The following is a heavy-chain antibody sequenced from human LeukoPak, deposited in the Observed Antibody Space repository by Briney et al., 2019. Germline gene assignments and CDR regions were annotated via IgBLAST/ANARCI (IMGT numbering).Heavy chain of an antibody. J-gene: IGHJ4*02. CDR1: GFTFSSYS. CDR3: AILRGYSYGYVDY. V-gene: IGHV3-21*01. Sequence: PGGSLRLSCAASGFTFSSYSMNWVRQAPGKGLEWVSSISSSGTYIYYADSVKGRFTISRDNAKNSLFLQMNSLRAEDTAVYYCAILRGYSYGYVDYWGQGTLVTVSS. D-gene: IGHD5-18*01. CDR2: ISSSGTYI.